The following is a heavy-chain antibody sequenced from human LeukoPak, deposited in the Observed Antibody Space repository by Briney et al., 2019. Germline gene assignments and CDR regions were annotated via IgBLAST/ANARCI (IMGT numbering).Heavy chain of an antibody. D-gene: IGHD3-22*01. Sequence: GASVTVSYPVSGYTLTELAIHLVRQAPGKGLEWMGGFDPDNGGTVYAQNFQGRVTMTEDTSTDTAYMELSSLRSEDTAVYYCTTVANGYYYYWGQGTLVTVSS. V-gene: IGHV1-24*01. J-gene: IGHJ4*02. CDR2: FDPDNGGT. CDR3: TTVANGYYYY. CDR1: GYTLTELA.